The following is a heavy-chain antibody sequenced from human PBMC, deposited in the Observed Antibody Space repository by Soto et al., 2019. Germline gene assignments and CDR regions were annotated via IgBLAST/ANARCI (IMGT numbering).Heavy chain of an antibody. V-gene: IGHV5-51*01. D-gene: IGHD3-3*01. CDR3: ARLSNYDFFLGGFDP. CDR2: IYPGDSDT. Sequence: PGESLKISCKGSGYSFTSYWIGWVRQMPGKGLEWMGIIYPGDSDTRYSPSFQGQVTVSADKSISTAYLQWSSLKASDTAMYYCARLSNYDFFLGGFDPWGQGTLVTVSS. J-gene: IGHJ5*02. CDR1: GYSFTSYW.